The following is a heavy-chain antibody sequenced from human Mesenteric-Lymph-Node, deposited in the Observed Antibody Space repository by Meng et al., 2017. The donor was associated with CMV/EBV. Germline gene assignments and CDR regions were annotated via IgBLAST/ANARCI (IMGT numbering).Heavy chain of an antibody. J-gene: IGHJ4*02. CDR1: GYTFTSSW. CDR3: ARLSESNPYFDY. Sequence: WKGSGYTFTSSWIGWVRQMPGKGLEWMGIIFPGDSNNRYSPSFEGLVTFSVDKSISTAFLQWTSLKASDTAIYYCARLSESNPYFDYWGQGTLVTVSS. CDR2: IFPGDSNN. V-gene: IGHV5-51*01. D-gene: IGHD3-3*01.